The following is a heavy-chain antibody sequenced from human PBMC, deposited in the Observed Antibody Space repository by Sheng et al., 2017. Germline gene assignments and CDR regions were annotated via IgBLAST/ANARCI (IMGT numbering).Heavy chain of an antibody. D-gene: IGHD4-17*01. Sequence: QVQLVQSGAEVKKPGASVKVSCKASGYTFSAYYMHWVRQAPGQGLEWMGWINPNSGGTIYAQKFQGRVTMTRDTSVSTAYMELSRLKSDDTAVYYCARNYGDFTFDPWGQGTLVTVSS. J-gene: IGHJ5*02. V-gene: IGHV1-2*02. CDR3: ARNYGDFTFDP. CDR1: GYTFSAYY. CDR2: INPNSGGT.